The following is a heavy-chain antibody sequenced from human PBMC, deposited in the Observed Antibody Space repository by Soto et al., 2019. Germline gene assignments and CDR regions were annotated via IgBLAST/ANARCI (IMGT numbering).Heavy chain of an antibody. V-gene: IGHV3-21*01. Sequence: EVQLVESGGGLVKPGGSLRLSCAASGFTFSSYSMNWVRQAPGKGLEWVSSISSSSSYIYYADSVKGRFTISRDNAKNSLYLQMNSLRAEDTAVYYCARLSGGYGDYDPHRTNYGMDVWGQGTTVTVSS. CDR1: GFTFSSYS. J-gene: IGHJ6*02. CDR2: ISSSSSYI. D-gene: IGHD4-17*01. CDR3: ARLSGGYGDYDPHRTNYGMDV.